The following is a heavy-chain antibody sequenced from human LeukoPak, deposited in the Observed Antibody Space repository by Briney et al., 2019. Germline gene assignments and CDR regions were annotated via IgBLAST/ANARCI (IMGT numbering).Heavy chain of an antibody. CDR1: GFTFSDYY. D-gene: IGHD3-10*01. Sequence: PGGSLRLSCAASGFTFSDYYMSWFRQAPGKGRGGVSYISSSGSTIYYADSVKGRFTISRDNAKNSLYLQMNSLRAEDTAVYYCAREGWFGEFRFKGEAFDIWGQGTMVTVSS. CDR2: ISSSGSTI. CDR3: AREGWFGEFRFKGEAFDI. V-gene: IGHV3-11*01. J-gene: IGHJ3*02.